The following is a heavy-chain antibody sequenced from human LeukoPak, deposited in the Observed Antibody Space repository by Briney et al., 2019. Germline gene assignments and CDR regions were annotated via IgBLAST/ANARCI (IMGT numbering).Heavy chain of an antibody. CDR1: GGSISSNSYY. CDR2: IYYSGTT. CDR3: AKVMKSSGSGVIVYSWFDP. V-gene: IGHV4-39*01. Sequence: PSETLSLTCTVSGGSISSNSYYWGWIRQPPGKGLEWIGNIYYSGTTYYNPSLKSRVTVSVDTSKNQFSLKLSSVTAADTAVYYCAKVMKSSGSGVIVYSWFDPWGQGTLVTVSS. J-gene: IGHJ5*02. D-gene: IGHD6-19*01.